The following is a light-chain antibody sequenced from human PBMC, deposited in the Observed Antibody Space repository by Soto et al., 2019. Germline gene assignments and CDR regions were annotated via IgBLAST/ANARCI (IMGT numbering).Light chain of an antibody. V-gene: IGKV1-39*01. CDR2: AAS. J-gene: IGKJ1*01. CDR1: QSISSY. Sequence: DLQMTQSPSSLSASVGDRVTITCRASQSISSYLNWYQQKPGKAPKLLIYAASSLQSGVPSRFSGSDSGNDFTLTISSLQPEDFATYYCQQSYSTPWTFGQGTKVEIK. CDR3: QQSYSTPWT.